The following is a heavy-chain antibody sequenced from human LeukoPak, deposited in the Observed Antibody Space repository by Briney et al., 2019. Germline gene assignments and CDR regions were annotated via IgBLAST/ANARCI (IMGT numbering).Heavy chain of an antibody. CDR2: ISTDGSIT. CDR1: GFTFSNYR. D-gene: IGHD3-10*01. Sequence: GGSLRLSCAASGFTFSNYRMHWVRQGPGKGLVWVSCISTDGSITSYADSVKGRFTISRDNSKNTLYLQMNSLRAEDTAVYYCAKVISKGYGSGSYYSPLFYFDYWGQGTLVTVSS. CDR3: AKVISKGYGSGSYYSPLFYFDY. J-gene: IGHJ4*02. V-gene: IGHV3-74*01.